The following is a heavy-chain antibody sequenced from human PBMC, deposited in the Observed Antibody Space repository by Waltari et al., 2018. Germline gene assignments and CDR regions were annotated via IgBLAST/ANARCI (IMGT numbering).Heavy chain of an antibody. J-gene: IGHJ6*03. CDR3: ARQGRVVLGSSGWKGGDFYFMDA. Sequence: QLQLRESGPRLVKPSETLSLTCTVSGDVISSSLCYWGWIRQTPGKGLEWIGSIVYGGKSPVNPALNNRVSMSTYTSKNQFSLDIDSVTPADTAVYFCARQGRVVLGSSGWKGGDFYFMDAWGKGITVTVSS. CDR1: GDVISSSLCY. D-gene: IGHD6-19*01. CDR2: IVYGGKS. V-gene: IGHV4-39*07.